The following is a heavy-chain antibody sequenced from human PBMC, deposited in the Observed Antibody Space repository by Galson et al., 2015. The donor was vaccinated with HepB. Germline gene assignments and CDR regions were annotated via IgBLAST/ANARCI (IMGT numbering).Heavy chain of an antibody. Sequence: SVKVSCKASGYTFTSYYMHWVRQAPGQGLEWMGIINPSGGSTSYAQKLQGRVNMTRDTSTSTVYMELSSLRSEDTAVYYCARQQWLVRGAFDIWGQGTMVTVSS. CDR1: GYTFTSYY. J-gene: IGHJ3*02. D-gene: IGHD6-19*01. CDR2: INPSGGST. CDR3: ARQQWLVRGAFDI. V-gene: IGHV1-46*04.